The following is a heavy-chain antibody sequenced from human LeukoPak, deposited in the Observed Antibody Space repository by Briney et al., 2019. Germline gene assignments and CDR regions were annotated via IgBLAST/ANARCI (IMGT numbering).Heavy chain of an antibody. Sequence: PSETLSLTCAVSGGSLSSSNWWSWVRPPPGKGLEWFGEIYHSGSTNYNPSLKSRVTISVDKSKNQFSLKLSSVTAADTAVYYCAKDTRPLKSSSWYPMSDAFDIWGQGTMVTVSS. CDR2: IYHSGST. CDR3: AKDTRPLKSSSWYPMSDAFDI. CDR1: GGSLSSSNW. J-gene: IGHJ3*02. D-gene: IGHD6-13*01. V-gene: IGHV4-4*02.